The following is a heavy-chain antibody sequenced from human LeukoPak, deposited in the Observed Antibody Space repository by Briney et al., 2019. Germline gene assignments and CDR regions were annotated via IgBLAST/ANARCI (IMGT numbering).Heavy chain of an antibody. CDR1: GFTFSRHV. CDR3: VKDLNSGVDSRS. Sequence: GGFLRLSCVASGFTFSRHVMSWVRQAPGEGLEWVSGISESGDTTYYADSVKGRITISRDNSKNTVSLQMNSLRAEDTAVYSCVKDLNSGVDSRSWGQGTLVTVSS. D-gene: IGHD2-8*01. J-gene: IGHJ5*02. V-gene: IGHV3-23*01. CDR2: ISESGDTT.